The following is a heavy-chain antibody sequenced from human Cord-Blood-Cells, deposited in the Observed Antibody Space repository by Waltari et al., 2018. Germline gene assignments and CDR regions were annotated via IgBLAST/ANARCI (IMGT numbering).Heavy chain of an antibody. CDR2: IYYSGST. CDR3: ARPWDY. V-gene: IGHV4-61*01. J-gene: IGHJ4*02. CDR1: GGSVSRGSYY. Sequence: QVQLQESGPGLVKPSETLSLTCTVSGGSVSRGSYYWRWIRQPPGKGLEWIGYIYYSGSTNYNPSLKSRVTISVDTSKNQFSLKLSSVTAADTAVYYCARPWDYWGQGTLVTVSS.